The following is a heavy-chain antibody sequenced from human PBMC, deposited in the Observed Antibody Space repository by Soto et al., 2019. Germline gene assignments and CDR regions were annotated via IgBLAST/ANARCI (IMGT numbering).Heavy chain of an antibody. D-gene: IGHD1-26*01. V-gene: IGHV4-59*01. CDR1: GFSISSYY. CDR3: ARAVGAIWFDP. J-gene: IGHJ5*02. CDR2: IYYSGST. Sequence: PSETLSLTCTFSGFSISSYYWSWIRQPPGKGLEWIGYIYYSGSTNYNPSLKSRVTISVDTSKDQFSLKLSSVTAADTAVYYCARAVGAIWFDPWGQGTLVTVSS.